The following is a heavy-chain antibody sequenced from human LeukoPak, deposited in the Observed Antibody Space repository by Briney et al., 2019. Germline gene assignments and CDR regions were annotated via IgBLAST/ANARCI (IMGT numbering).Heavy chain of an antibody. CDR2: IKQDGSEK. D-gene: IGHD3-3*01. V-gene: IGHV3-7*01. Sequence: GGSLRLSCAASGFTFSSYWMSWVRQAPGKGLEWVANIKQDGSEKYYVDSVKGRFTISRDNAKNSLYLQMNSLRAEDTAVYYCARDRNTDFWSGYYTNYFDYWGQGTLVTVSS. CDR3: ARDRNTDFWSGYYTNYFDY. J-gene: IGHJ4*02. CDR1: GFTFSSYW.